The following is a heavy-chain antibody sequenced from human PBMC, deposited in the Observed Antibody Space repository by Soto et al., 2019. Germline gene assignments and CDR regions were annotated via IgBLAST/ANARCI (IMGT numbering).Heavy chain of an antibody. D-gene: IGHD6-25*01. V-gene: IGHV3-33*01. CDR1: GFTFSIYG. CDR2: MWYDGSYT. CDR3: ARGGASITAAAPNRSNWFDP. Sequence: QVQLVESGGGVVQPGRSLRLSCAASGFTFSIYGMHWVRQAPGKGLEWVATMWYDGSYTNHADSVKGRFTISRDNSKSTLYLQMNSLRAEDTAVYYCARGGASITAAAPNRSNWFDPWGQGTLVTVSS. J-gene: IGHJ5*02.